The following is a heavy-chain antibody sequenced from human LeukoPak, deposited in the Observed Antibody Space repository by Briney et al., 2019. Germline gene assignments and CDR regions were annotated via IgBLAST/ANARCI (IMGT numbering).Heavy chain of an antibody. CDR3: AKGGYNWNYGAAYYYYMDV. J-gene: IGHJ6*03. CDR1: GGPLSSYA. Sequence: GPQLKFSCKASGGPLSSYAISWVRQAPGQGLEWMGGIIPIFGTANYARKFQGRVTITADESTSTAYRELSSLRSEDTAVYYCAKGGYNWNYGAAYYYYMDVWGKGTTVTVSS. CDR2: IIPIFGTA. D-gene: IGHD1-7*01. V-gene: IGHV1-69*13.